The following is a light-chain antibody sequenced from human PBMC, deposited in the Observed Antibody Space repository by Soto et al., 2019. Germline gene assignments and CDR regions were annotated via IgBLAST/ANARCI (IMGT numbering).Light chain of an antibody. J-gene: IGLJ2*01. Sequence: QSALTQPRSVSGSPGESVTISCTGTSSDVGGYNYVSWYQQHPGKAPKLMIYDVSKRPSGVPDRFSGSKSGNTASLTIPGLQAEDEADYYCCSYAGSYTGVFGGGTKVTVL. CDR3: CSYAGSYTGV. CDR1: SSDVGGYNY. V-gene: IGLV2-11*01. CDR2: DVS.